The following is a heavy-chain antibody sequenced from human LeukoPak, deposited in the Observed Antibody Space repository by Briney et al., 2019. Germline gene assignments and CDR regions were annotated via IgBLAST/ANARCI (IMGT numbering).Heavy chain of an antibody. Sequence: ASVKVSCKASGYTFTSYGISWVRQAPGQGLEWMGWISAYNGNTNYAQKLQGRVTMTTDTSTSTAYMELRSLRSDDTAVYYCARVEYYYDSSGRFQHWGQGTLVTVSS. CDR2: ISAYNGNT. CDR1: GYTFTSYG. D-gene: IGHD3-22*01. CDR3: ARVEYYYDSSGRFQH. J-gene: IGHJ1*01. V-gene: IGHV1-18*01.